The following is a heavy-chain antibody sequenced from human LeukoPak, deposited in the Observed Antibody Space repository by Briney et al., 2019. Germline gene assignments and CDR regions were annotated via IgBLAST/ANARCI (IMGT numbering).Heavy chain of an antibody. V-gene: IGHV4-30-2*01. D-gene: IGHD6-13*01. J-gene: IGHJ5*02. Sequence: SQTLSLTCAVSGGSISSGGYSWSWIRQPPGKGLEWIGYIYHSGSTYYNPYLKSRVTISVDRSKNQFSLKLSSVTAADTAVYYCAGSIAAAGTAGEDWFDPWGQGTLVTVSS. CDR2: IYHSGST. CDR3: AGSIAAAGTAGEDWFDP. CDR1: GGSISSGGYS.